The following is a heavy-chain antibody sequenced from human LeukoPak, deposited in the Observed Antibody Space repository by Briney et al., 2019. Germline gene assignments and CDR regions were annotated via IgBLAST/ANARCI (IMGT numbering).Heavy chain of an antibody. CDR1: GGSISSYY. CDR3: ARALYYGSGSVWFDP. J-gene: IGHJ5*02. D-gene: IGHD3-10*01. Sequence: SETLSLTCTVSGGSISSYYWSWIRQPPGKGLEWIGYIYYSGSTNYNPSLKSRVTISVDTSKKQFSLKLSSVTAADTAVYYCARALYYGSGSVWFDPWGQGTLVTVSS. V-gene: IGHV4-59*01. CDR2: IYYSGST.